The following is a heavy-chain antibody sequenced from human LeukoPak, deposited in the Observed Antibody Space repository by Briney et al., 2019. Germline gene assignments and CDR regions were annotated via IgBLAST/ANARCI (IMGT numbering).Heavy chain of an antibody. J-gene: IGHJ4*02. CDR3: ARDLAAAGNGYILY. CDR1: GFTFSSYW. Sequence: GGSLRLSCAASGFTFSSYWIYWVRQAPGKGLEWVSRINSDGSSTSYADSVKGRFTLSRDNAKNTLYLQMNSLRAEDTAVYYCARDLAAAGNGYILYWGQGSLVTVSS. D-gene: IGHD6-13*01. V-gene: IGHV3-74*01. CDR2: INSDGSST.